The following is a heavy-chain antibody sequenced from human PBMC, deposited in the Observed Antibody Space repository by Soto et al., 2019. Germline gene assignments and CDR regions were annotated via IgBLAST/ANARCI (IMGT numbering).Heavy chain of an antibody. CDR3: AKPPYSSSPYYYYGMDV. Sequence: EVQLLESGGGLVQPGGSLRLSCSASGFTFSSYAMNWVRQAPGKGLEWVSAVSGSGGTTYYADSVKGRFTISRDNSKNTLYLQMNSLRAEDTAAYYCAKPPYSSSPYYYYGMDVWGQGTTVTVSS. J-gene: IGHJ6*02. V-gene: IGHV3-23*01. CDR1: GFTFSSYA. CDR2: VSGSGGTT. D-gene: IGHD6-6*01.